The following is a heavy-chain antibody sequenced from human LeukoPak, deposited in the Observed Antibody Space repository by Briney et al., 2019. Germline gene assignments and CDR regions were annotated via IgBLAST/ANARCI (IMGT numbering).Heavy chain of an antibody. CDR2: MSSIGGTI. CDR1: GFTFSSYE. D-gene: IGHD6-6*01. J-gene: IGHJ4*02. CDR3: ARLYSSSSGLRASDY. V-gene: IGHV3-48*03. Sequence: GGSLSLSCAASGFTFSSYEMNWVRQAPGKGLEWVSYMSSIGGTIFYADSVKGRFTISRDNAKNSLYLQMNSLRAEDTAVYYCARLYSSSSGLRASDYWGQGTLVTV.